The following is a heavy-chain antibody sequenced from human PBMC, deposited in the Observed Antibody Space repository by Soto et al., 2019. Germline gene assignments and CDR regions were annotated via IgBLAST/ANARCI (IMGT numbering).Heavy chain of an antibody. V-gene: IGHV3-30-3*01. CDR3: ARDTGIVVVVALLDV. D-gene: IGHD2-15*01. J-gene: IGHJ6*02. CDR1: GFTFSSYA. CDR2: ISYDGSNK. Sequence: QVQLVESGGGVVQPGRSLRLSCAASGFTFSSYAMHWVRQAPGKGLEWVAVISYDGSNKYYADSVKGRFTISRDNSKNTLYLQMNSLGAEDTAVYYCARDTGIVVVVALLDVWGQGTTVTVSS.